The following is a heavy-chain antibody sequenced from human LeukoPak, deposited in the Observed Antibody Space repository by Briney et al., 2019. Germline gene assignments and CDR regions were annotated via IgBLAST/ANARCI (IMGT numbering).Heavy chain of an antibody. J-gene: IGHJ4*02. CDR1: GFTVSRNY. CDR2: IYSDGST. CDR3: ASATLLATFDY. Sequence: GGSLRLSCSASGFTVSRNYMSWVRQAPGKGLEWVSIIYSDGSTYYADSVKGRFTISRDNSKNTLYLQMNSLRAEDTAVYYCASATLLATFDYWGQGTLVTVSS. V-gene: IGHV3-53*01. D-gene: IGHD5-12*01.